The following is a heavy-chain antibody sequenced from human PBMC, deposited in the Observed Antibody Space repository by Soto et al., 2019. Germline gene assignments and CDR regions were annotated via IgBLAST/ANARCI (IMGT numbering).Heavy chain of an antibody. D-gene: IGHD3-3*01. J-gene: IGHJ6*02. Sequence: QVQLVQSGAEVKKPGSSVKVSCKASGGTFSSYAISWVRQAPGQGLEWMGGIIPIFGTANYAQKFQGRVTITADESTSTAYMELSSLRSEDTAVYYCARDGSFKYYDFWSGYYTSGSYYYYYGMDVWGQGTTVTVSS. CDR1: GGTFSSYA. CDR2: IIPIFGTA. CDR3: ARDGSFKYYDFWSGYYTSGSYYYYYGMDV. V-gene: IGHV1-69*01.